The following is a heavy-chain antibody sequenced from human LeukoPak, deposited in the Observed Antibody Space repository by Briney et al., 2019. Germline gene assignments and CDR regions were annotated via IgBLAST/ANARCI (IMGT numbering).Heavy chain of an antibody. J-gene: IGHJ5*02. CDR3: VRARSPRGWFDP. CDR1: GFTFSSYS. D-gene: IGHD6-19*01. V-gene: IGHV3-7*04. Sequence: GGSLRLSCAASGFTFSSYSMNWIRQAPGKGLEWVASINQDQNEIHYADSVRGRFTISRDNAKNSLYLQMNSLTAEDTSLYYCVRARSPRGWFDPWGQGTLVAVSS. CDR2: INQDQNEI.